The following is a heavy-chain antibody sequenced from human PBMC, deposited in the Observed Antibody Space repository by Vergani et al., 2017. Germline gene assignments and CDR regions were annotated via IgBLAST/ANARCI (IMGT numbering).Heavy chain of an antibody. V-gene: IGHV4-59*01. CDR1: GGSISSYY. D-gene: IGHD1-14*01. J-gene: IGHJ5*02. Sequence: QVQLQESGPGLVKPSETLSLTCTVSGGSISSYYWSWIRQPPGKGLEWIGYIYYSGSTNHNPSLKSRVTISVETSKNQFSLKLSSVTAADTAVYYCARTYRTGNWFDPWGQGTLVTVSS. CDR3: ARTYRTGNWFDP. CDR2: IYYSGST.